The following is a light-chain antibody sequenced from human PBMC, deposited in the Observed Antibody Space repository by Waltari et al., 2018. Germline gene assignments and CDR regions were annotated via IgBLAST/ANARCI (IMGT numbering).Light chain of an antibody. CDR3: QSYDSSLRGSWV. J-gene: IGLJ3*02. CDR2: GDS. CDR1: SSNIGAGYD. Sequence: QSVLTQPPSVSGAPGQRVTISCTGSSSNIGAGYDVHWYQQLPGTAPKLLIYGDSKRTAGVPDRFAGSKSGTSASRAITGLQAEDEADYYCQSYDSSLRGSWVFGGGTKLTVL. V-gene: IGLV1-40*01.